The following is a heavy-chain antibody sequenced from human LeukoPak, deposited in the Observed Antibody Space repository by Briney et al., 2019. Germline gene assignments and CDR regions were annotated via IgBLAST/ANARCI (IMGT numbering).Heavy chain of an antibody. J-gene: IGHJ4*02. CDR1: GFSFSSYA. CDR2: ISVSGSST. D-gene: IGHD1-26*01. CDR3: AKPSLIVGATVGFDY. Sequence: GGSLRLSCAASGFSFSSYAMSWVRQAPGKGLEWVSAISVSGSSTYYADSVKGRFTISRDNSKNTLYLQMNSLRAEDTAVYYCAKPSLIVGATVGFDYWGQGTLVTVSS. V-gene: IGHV3-23*01.